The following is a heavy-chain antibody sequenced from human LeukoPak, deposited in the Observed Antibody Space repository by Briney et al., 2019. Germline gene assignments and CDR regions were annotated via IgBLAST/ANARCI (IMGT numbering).Heavy chain of an antibody. Sequence: PGGSLRLSCATSGFTFRNYGMHWVRQAPGKGLEWVAIIYYDGSNQYYADSVKGRFTISRDNSKNTLYLQLNSLRAEDTAMYYCARDRGQSYFDYWGQGTSVTVSS. D-gene: IGHD3-10*01. CDR2: IYYDGSNQ. CDR3: ARDRGQSYFDY. CDR1: GFTFRNYG. J-gene: IGHJ4*03. V-gene: IGHV3-33*01.